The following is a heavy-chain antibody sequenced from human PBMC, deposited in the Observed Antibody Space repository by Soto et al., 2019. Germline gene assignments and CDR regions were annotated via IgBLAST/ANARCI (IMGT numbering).Heavy chain of an antibody. CDR3: ASGYGRTFDY. D-gene: IGHD3-10*01. CDR1: GGSFSGYY. Sequence: QVQLQQWGAGLLKPSETLSLTCAVYGGSFSGYYWSWIRQPPGKGLEWIGEINHRGSTNYNPSLKSPVPTSLDTSKTPLSPTLTSVPAADTAVSYCASGYGRTFDYWGPGTLVTVSS. V-gene: IGHV4-34*01. J-gene: IGHJ4*02. CDR2: INHRGST.